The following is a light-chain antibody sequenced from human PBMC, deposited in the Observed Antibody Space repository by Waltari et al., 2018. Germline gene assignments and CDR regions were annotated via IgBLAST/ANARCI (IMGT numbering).Light chain of an antibody. J-gene: IGLJ2*01. CDR2: AVS. CDR3: SSYAGTSTRVV. V-gene: IGLV2-14*01. Sequence: QSALTQPASVSGSPGQSITIPCTGTSSAVGRSNYVSGYQHHPGNAPKLIIYAVSSRPSGVSSRFSGSKSGNTASLTISGLQAEDEADYYCSSYAGTSTRVVFGGGTKLTVL. CDR1: SSAVGRSNY.